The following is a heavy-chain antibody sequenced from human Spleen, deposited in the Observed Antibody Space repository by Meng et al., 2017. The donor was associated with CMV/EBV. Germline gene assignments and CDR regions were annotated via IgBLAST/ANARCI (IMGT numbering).Heavy chain of an antibody. CDR1: GYTFNSYD. CDR3: ARDPQQLSGFDY. V-gene: IGHV1-8*03. D-gene: IGHD6-13*01. Sequence: CKASGYTFNSYDINWVRQATGQGLEWMGWMNPNSGNTGYAQKFQGRVTITRNTSISTAYMELSSLRSEDTAVYYCARDPQQLSGFDYWGQGTLVTVSS. CDR2: MNPNSGNT. J-gene: IGHJ4*02.